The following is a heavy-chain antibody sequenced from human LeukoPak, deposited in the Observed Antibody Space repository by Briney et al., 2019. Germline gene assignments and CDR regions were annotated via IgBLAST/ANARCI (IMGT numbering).Heavy chain of an antibody. J-gene: IGHJ5*02. CDR2: INHSGST. CDR3: ARGCGYSYGYVGGNWFDP. D-gene: IGHD5-18*01. V-gene: IGHV4-34*01. Sequence: SETLSLTCAVYGGSFSGYYWSWIRQPPGKGLEWIGEINHSGSTNYNPSLKSRVTISVDTSKNQFSLKLSSVTAADTAVYYCARGCGYSYGYVGGNWFDPWGQGTLVTVSS. CDR1: GGSFSGYY.